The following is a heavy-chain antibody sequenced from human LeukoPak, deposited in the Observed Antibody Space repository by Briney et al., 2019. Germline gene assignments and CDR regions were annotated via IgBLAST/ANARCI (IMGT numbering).Heavy chain of an antibody. CDR3: ARDAVSTTTAGGIDY. CDR2: ISAYSGYT. Sequence: GASVKVSXKTSGYTFTNYGISWVRQAPGQGLEWMGWISAYSGYTHYAQKIQGRVTVTTEASTSTAYMELRSLTSYDTAVYYCARDAVSTTTAGGIDYWGQGTLVTVSS. D-gene: IGHD5/OR15-5a*01. V-gene: IGHV1-18*01. J-gene: IGHJ4*02. CDR1: GYTFTNYG.